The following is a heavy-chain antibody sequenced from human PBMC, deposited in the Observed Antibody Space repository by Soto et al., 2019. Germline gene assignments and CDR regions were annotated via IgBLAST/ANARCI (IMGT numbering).Heavy chain of an antibody. Sequence: QLVETGGGLIQPGTSLTLSCAASGFSVSRNYMTWVRQAPGKGLEWVSFVYSGGATFYADSVKGRFILSRDDSQNTXXXXXXXXRAXDTAVYYCARVPGRLWGRGTLVTVAS. J-gene: IGHJ4*02. CDR1: GFSVSRNY. V-gene: IGHV3-53*02. D-gene: IGHD3-10*01. CDR2: VYSGGAT. CDR3: ARVPGRL.